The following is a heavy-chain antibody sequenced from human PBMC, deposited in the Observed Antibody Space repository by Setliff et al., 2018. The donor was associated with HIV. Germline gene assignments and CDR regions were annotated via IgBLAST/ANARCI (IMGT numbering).Heavy chain of an antibody. D-gene: IGHD3-9*01. J-gene: IGHJ6*03. CDR2: INTNTWDP. Sequence: ASVKVSCKAFGYTLTRYSLNWVRQAPGQGLEWLGWINTNTWDPTYAQAFTGRLVISLDTALSTAYLEISDLKAENSGVYYCARDSSEYYHIWTGEYHYMDVWGTGTTVTVSS. CDR1: GYTLTRYS. V-gene: IGHV7-4-1*02. CDR3: ARDSSEYYHIWTGEYHYMDV.